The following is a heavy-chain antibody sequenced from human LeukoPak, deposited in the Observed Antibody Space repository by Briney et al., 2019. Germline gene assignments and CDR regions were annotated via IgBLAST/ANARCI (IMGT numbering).Heavy chain of an antibody. V-gene: IGHV1-46*01. J-gene: IGHJ6*02. D-gene: IGHD3-9*01. Sequence: ASVKVSCKASGYTFTSYYMHWVRQAPGQGLEWMGIINPSGGSTSYAQKFQGRVTMTRDTSTSTVYMELSSLRSEDTAVYYCARPSDFDPTNDYYYYYGMDVWGQGTTVTVSS. CDR1: GYTFTSYY. CDR2: INPSGGST. CDR3: ARPSDFDPTNDYYYYYGMDV.